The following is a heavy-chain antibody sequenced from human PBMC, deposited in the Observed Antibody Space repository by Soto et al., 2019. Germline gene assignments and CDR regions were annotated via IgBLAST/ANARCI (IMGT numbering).Heavy chain of an antibody. Sequence: GSLRLSCAASGFTFSSYGMHWVRQAPGKXLEWVAVISYDGSNKYYADSVKGRFTIPRDNSKNTLYLQMNSLRAEDTAVYYCAKGRYSSSWSTRSNWFDPWGQGTLVTVSS. J-gene: IGHJ5*02. D-gene: IGHD6-13*01. CDR3: AKGRYSSSWSTRSNWFDP. V-gene: IGHV3-30*18. CDR1: GFTFSSYG. CDR2: ISYDGSNK.